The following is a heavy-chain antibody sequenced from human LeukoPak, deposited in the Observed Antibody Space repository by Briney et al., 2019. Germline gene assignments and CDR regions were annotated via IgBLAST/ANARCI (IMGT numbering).Heavy chain of an antibody. CDR3: ARHNSVAASSFDY. CDR2: INHSGST. D-gene: IGHD6-19*01. V-gene: IGHV4-34*01. CDR1: GGSFSGYY. Sequence: SETLSLTCAVYGGSFSGYYWSWIRQPPGKGLEWIGEINHSGSTNYNPSLKSRVTISVDTSKNQFSLKLTSVTAADTAVYYCARHNSVAASSFDYWGQGTLVTVSS. J-gene: IGHJ4*02.